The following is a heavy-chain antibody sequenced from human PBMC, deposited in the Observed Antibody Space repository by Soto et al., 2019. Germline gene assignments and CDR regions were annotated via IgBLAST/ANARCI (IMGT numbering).Heavy chain of an antibody. D-gene: IGHD3-22*01. Sequence: PSETLSLTCTVSGGSISSGDYYWSWIRQPPGKGLEWIGYIYYSGSTYYNPSLKSRVTISVDTSQNQFSLKLSSVTAADTAVYYCARDDYDSSGYLTNDAFDIWGQGTMVTVSS. CDR1: GGSISSGDYY. J-gene: IGHJ3*02. CDR2: IYYSGST. V-gene: IGHV4-30-4*01. CDR3: ARDDYDSSGYLTNDAFDI.